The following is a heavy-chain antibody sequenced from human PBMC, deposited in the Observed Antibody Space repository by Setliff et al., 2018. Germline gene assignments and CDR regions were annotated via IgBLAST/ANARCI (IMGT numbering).Heavy chain of an antibody. V-gene: IGHV4-38-2*02. Sequence: PSETLSLTCTVSGYSISSGYIWGWIRQPPGKGLEWVGNIGHTGSINYNPSLKSRLTISRDTSKNQVSLKLNSVTATDTAVYYCARDLGHGGDSDYWGLGILVTVSS. CDR1: GYSISSGYI. D-gene: IGHD2-21*02. CDR3: ARDLGHGGDSDY. J-gene: IGHJ4*02. CDR2: IGHTGSI.